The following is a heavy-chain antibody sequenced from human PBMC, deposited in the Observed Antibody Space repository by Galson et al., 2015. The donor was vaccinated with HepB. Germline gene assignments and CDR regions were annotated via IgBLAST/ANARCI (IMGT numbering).Heavy chain of an antibody. V-gene: IGHV3-30*03. J-gene: IGHJ4*02. CDR1: GFTLSCCG. D-gene: IGHD3-3*01. CDR3: TTGGDIYFDH. CDR2: ISSDGRNE. Sequence: SLRLSCAASGFTLSCCGMHWVRQAPGKGLEWVAGISSDGRNEHYADSVRGRFTISRDNSKNTLYLQMNSLGGDDTAMYYCTTGGDIYFDHWGQGTLVTVSS.